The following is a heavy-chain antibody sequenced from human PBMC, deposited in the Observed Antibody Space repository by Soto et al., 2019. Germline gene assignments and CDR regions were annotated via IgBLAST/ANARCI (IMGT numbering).Heavy chain of an antibody. J-gene: IGHJ5*02. CDR3: ARLSPSYCDATCYREGVWIDL. CDR1: GASISSHY. CDR2: AYYNGFT. Sequence: PSETLSLTCTVSGASISSHYWNWIRQSPGEGLESIGYAYYNGFTSYNPSLKSRVTISIDTSKNQFSLKVNSVTAADTAVYYCARLSPSYCDATCYREGVWIDLWRQGTLVTVSS. D-gene: IGHD2-15*01. V-gene: IGHV4-59*11.